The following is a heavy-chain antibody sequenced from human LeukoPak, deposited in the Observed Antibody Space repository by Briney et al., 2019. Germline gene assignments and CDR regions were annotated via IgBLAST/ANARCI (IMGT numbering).Heavy chain of an antibody. CDR2: INSNGDST. CDR1: GFTFSTYG. D-gene: IGHD1-26*01. J-gene: IGHJ4*02. Sequence: PGRSLRLSCAASGFTFSTYGMHWVRQAPGQGLDYVSAINSNGDSTYYASSVKGRFTISRDNSKNTLYLQMGSLRGEDMAVYYCARRSPSGTYDYWGQGTLVTVSS. CDR3: ARRSPSGTYDY. V-gene: IGHV3-64*01.